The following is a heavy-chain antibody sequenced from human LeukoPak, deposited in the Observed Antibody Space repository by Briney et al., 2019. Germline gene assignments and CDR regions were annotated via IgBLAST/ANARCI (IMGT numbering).Heavy chain of an antibody. D-gene: IGHD3-9*01. CDR1: GYTFTSYG. CDR3: ARVCSSVLRYFDWLSPHYYYYYMDV. CDR2: ISAYNGNT. J-gene: IGHJ6*03. Sequence: ASVKVSRKASGYTFTSYGISWVRQAPGQGLEWMGWISAYNGNTNYAQKLQGRVTMTTDTSTSTAYMELRSLRSDDTAVYYCARVCSSVLRYFDWLSPHYYYYYMDVWGKGTTVTVSS. V-gene: IGHV1-18*01.